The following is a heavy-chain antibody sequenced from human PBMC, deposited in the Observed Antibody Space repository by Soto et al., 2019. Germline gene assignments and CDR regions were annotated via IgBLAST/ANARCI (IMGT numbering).Heavy chain of an antibody. Sequence: ERSLTLSWAASGFTVSNNYMSWVRQAPGKGLEWVSVIYDGGSTYYAESVKDRFTISRDNSKNTLYLQMNSLRAEDTGVYYCAKLGVRAATVGVDYWGQGT. CDR1: GFTVSNNY. D-gene: IGHD1-26*01. J-gene: IGHJ4*02. CDR3: AKLGVRAATVGVDY. CDR2: IYDGGST. V-gene: IGHV3-66*01.